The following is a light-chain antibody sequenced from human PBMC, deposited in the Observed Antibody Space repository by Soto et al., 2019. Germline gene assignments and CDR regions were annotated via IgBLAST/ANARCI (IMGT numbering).Light chain of an antibody. CDR3: QHYHHFPRT. J-gene: IGKJ2*01. CDR1: ETISAD. V-gene: IGKV3-15*01. Sequence: ISMTQSPPTLSVSPGGRVTLSCEASETISADLAWYHHRPGQAPRLLIYAASTRAPGVPARFSGSGSGTDFTLAIANLQPEDFGLYYCQHYHHFPRTFGQGTKLEIK. CDR2: AAS.